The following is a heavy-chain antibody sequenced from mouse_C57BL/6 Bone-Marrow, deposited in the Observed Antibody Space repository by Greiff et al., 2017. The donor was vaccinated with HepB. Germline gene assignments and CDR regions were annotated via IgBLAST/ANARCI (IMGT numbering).Heavy chain of an antibody. CDR2: IWRGGST. CDR3: AKNRYGSSPYYAMDY. J-gene: IGHJ4*01. CDR1: GFSLTSYG. Sequence: QVQLQQSGPGLVQPSQSLSITCTVSGFSLTSYGVHWVRQSPGKGLEWLGVIWRGGSTDYNAAFMSRLSITKDNSKSQVFFKMNSLQADDTAIYYCAKNRYGSSPYYAMDYWGQGTSVTVSS. D-gene: IGHD1-1*01. V-gene: IGHV2-5*01.